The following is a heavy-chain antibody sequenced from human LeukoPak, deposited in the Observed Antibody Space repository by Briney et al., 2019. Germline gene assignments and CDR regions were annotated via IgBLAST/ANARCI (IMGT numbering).Heavy chain of an antibody. CDR1: GYTFTGYY. Sequence: ASVTVSCMASGYTFTGYYVHWVRQAPGQGLEWMGWINPRNGGTNYAQKVQGRVTMTRDTSVSTAYMELSMLGSDDTAVYYCARTGTTGGYYYGLDVWGQGATVTVSS. CDR3: ARTGTTGGYYYGLDV. J-gene: IGHJ6*02. CDR2: INPRNGGT. V-gene: IGHV1-2*02. D-gene: IGHD4-17*01.